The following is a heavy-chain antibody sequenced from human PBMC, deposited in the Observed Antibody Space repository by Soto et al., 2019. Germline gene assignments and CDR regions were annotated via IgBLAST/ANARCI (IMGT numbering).Heavy chain of an antibody. J-gene: IGHJ5*02. CDR1: GFTFSSYG. Sequence: PGGSLRLSCAASGFTFSSYGMHWVRQAPGKGLEWVAVISYDGSNKYYADSVKGRFTISRDNSKNTLYLQMNSLRAEDTAVYYCAKGAKGYYDILTGPNWFDPWCQGTLVTVSS. CDR2: ISYDGSNK. D-gene: IGHD3-9*01. CDR3: AKGAKGYYDILTGPNWFDP. V-gene: IGHV3-30*18.